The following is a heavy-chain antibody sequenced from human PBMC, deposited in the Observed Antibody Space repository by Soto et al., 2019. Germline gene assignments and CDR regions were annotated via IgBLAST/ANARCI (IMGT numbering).Heavy chain of an antibody. CDR1: VYTFTSYG. J-gene: IGHJ3*02. CDR2: ISAYNGNT. D-gene: IGHD2-2*01. CDR3: ARGRGGWFINQLLNAFDI. V-gene: IGHV1-18*01. Sequence: GASVKVSCKASVYTFTSYGISWVRQAPGQGLEWMGWISAYNGNTNYAQKLQGRVTMTTDTSTSTAYMELRSSVTAADTAVYYCARGRGGWFINQLLNAFDIWGQGTMVTVSS.